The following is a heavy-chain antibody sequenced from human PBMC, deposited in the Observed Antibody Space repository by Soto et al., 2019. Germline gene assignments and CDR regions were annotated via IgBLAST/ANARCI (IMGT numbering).Heavy chain of an antibody. Sequence: SGPTLVNPTQTLTLTCTFSGFSLSTSGICVSWIRQPPGKALEWLARINWDDDKYYNRSLKTRLTISKDTSRNQVVLTMTNMDPVDTATYYCARILAGPYYFFAMDVWGQGTTVTVSS. CDR3: ARILAGPYYFFAMDV. CDR1: GFSLSTSGIC. D-gene: IGHD2-21*01. CDR2: INWDDDK. V-gene: IGHV2-70*11. J-gene: IGHJ6*02.